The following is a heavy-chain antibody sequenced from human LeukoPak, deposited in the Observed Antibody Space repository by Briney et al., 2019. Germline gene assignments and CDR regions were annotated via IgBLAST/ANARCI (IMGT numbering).Heavy chain of an antibody. Sequence: GGSLTLSCATSGLTSDRHGVHWVRRAAAKGLEWVAQISSDGMPKFYAVAIQGRSTLSRDDSRQTVDLELRSLRPEASAVYYCATSLVIVSAGLVYSFKPDYYYRMDVWGRGTSVTVSS. CDR1: GLTSDRHG. D-gene: IGHD2-21*01. CDR3: ATSLVIVSAGLVYSFKPDYYYRMDV. V-gene: IGHV3-30*03. J-gene: IGHJ6*02. CDR2: ISSDGMPK.